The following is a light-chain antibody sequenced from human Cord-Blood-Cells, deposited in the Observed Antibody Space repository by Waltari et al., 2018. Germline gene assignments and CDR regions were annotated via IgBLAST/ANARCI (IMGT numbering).Light chain of an antibody. V-gene: IGKV1-39*01. Sequence: DIQMTQSPSSLSASVGDRVTITCRASQSISSYLNWYQQKPGKAPKLLIYAASRLQSGVPSRFSDSGSGTDFTLTISSLQPEDFATYYCQQSYSTPFTFGPGTKVD. CDR3: QQSYSTPFT. CDR1: QSISSY. J-gene: IGKJ3*01. CDR2: AAS.